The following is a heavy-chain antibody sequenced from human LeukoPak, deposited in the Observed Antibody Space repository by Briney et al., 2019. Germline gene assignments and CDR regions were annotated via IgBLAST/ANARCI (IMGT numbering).Heavy chain of an antibody. V-gene: IGHV2-5*01. CDR2: IYWNDNK. Sequence: SGPTLVKPTQTLTLTCTFSGFSLSASGVGVGWIRQPPGKALEWLALIYWNDNKFYSPSLKSRLTLTKDTAKNHVVLTMTNMDPVDTATYFCAHILGIAAAGNRDYYYYYYMDVWGKGTTVTVSS. CDR1: GFSLSASGVG. D-gene: IGHD6-13*01. J-gene: IGHJ6*03. CDR3: AHILGIAAAGNRDYYYYYYMDV.